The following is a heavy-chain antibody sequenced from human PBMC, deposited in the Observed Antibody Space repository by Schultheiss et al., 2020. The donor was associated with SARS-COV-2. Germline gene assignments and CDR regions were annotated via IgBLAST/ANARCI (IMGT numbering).Heavy chain of an antibody. V-gene: IGHV4-39*07. CDR3: AREPGPNRGGDV. D-gene: IGHD7-27*01. CDR1: GGSVSSGSYY. CDR2: INHSGST. Sequence: SETLSLTCTVSGGSVSSGSYYWSWIRQPPGKGLEWIGEINHSGSTNYNPSLKSRVTISVDTSKNQFSLKLSSVTAADTAVYYCAREPGPNRGGDVWGQGTTVTVSS. J-gene: IGHJ6*02.